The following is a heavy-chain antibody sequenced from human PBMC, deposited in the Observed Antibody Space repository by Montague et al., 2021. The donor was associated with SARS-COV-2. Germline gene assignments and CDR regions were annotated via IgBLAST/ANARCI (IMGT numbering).Heavy chain of an antibody. CDR1: GGSFSGHY. D-gene: IGHD3-22*01. Sequence: SETLSLTCAVYGGSFSGHYWNWIRQPPGKGLEWIGEINHSGSTNYNPSLKSRVTMSVDTSKNQFSLKLSSVTAADTAVYYCASGARRGYGFRLGSFDSWGQGTLVTVSS. V-gene: IGHV4-34*01. J-gene: IGHJ4*02. CDR2: INHSGST. CDR3: ASGARRGYGFRLGSFDS.